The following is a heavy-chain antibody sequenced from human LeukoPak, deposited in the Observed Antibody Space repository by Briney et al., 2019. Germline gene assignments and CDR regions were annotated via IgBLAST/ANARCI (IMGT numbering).Heavy chain of an antibody. CDR3: ARDIDEHYYDSSGSSGY. Sequence: ASVKVSCKASGYTFTSYGISWVRQAPGQGLEWMGWISAYNGNTNYAQKLQGRVTMTTDTSTSTAYMELRSLRSDDTAVYYCARDIDEHYYDSSGSSGYWGQGTLVTVSS. CDR1: GYTFTSYG. CDR2: ISAYNGNT. V-gene: IGHV1-18*01. D-gene: IGHD3-22*01. J-gene: IGHJ4*02.